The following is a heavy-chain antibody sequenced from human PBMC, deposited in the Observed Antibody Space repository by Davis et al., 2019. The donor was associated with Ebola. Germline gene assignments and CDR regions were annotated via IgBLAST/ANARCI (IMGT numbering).Heavy chain of an antibody. CDR1: GFTVRSTY. V-gene: IGHV5-51*01. CDR2: IYPGDSDT. Sequence: GGSLRLSCAASGFTVRSTYMSWVRQMPGKGLEWMGIIYPGDSDTRYSPSFQGQVTISADKSISTAYLQWSSLKASDTAMYYCAVSVAARGDYYGMDVWGKGTTVTVSS. D-gene: IGHD6-6*01. J-gene: IGHJ6*04. CDR3: AVSVAARGDYYGMDV.